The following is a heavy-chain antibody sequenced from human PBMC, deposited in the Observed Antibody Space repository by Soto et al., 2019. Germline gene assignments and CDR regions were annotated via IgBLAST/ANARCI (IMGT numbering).Heavy chain of an antibody. V-gene: IGHV4-39*01. CDR2: IYYSGST. Sequence: SETLSLTCTVSGGTISSSSYYWGWIRQPPGKGLEWIGSIYYSGSTYYNPSLKSRVTISVDTSKNQFSLKLGSVTAADTAVYYCAGQAKPMVRGVIDYWGQGTLVTVSS. CDR1: GGTISSSSYY. J-gene: IGHJ4*02. CDR3: AGQAKPMVRGVIDY. D-gene: IGHD3-10*01.